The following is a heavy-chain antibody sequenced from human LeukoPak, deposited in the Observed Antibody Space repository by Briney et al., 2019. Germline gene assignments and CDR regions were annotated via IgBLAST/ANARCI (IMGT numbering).Heavy chain of an antibody. V-gene: IGHV3-30*02. CDR3: ARDRSYGSFDF. J-gene: IGHJ4*02. CDR2: IRYDGSNK. D-gene: IGHD5-18*01. Sequence: GGSLRLSCAASGFTFSNYGMHWVRQAPGKGLEWVAFIRYDGSNKYYADFVQGRFTISRDNAKNSVYLQMSSLTAEDTALYHCARDRSYGSFDFWGQGTLVTVSS. CDR1: GFTFSNYG.